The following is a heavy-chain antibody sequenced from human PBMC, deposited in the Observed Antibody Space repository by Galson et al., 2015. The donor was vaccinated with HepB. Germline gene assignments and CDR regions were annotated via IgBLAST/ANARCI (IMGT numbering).Heavy chain of an antibody. CDR1: GGSFSGYY. D-gene: IGHD2-21*02. Sequence: ETLSLTCAVYGGSFSGYYWSWIRQPPGKGLEWIGEINHSGSINYNPSLKSRVTISVDTSKNQFSLKLSSVTAADTAVYYCAREDCGGDCYSGYWGQGTLVTVSS. J-gene: IGHJ4*02. CDR2: INHSGSI. CDR3: AREDCGGDCYSGY. V-gene: IGHV4-34*01.